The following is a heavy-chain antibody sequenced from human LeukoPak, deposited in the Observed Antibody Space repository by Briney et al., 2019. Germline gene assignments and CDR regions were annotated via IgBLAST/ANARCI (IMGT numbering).Heavy chain of an antibody. V-gene: IGHV4-30-2*01. J-gene: IGHJ4*02. CDR3: ARESGIAVAGHLDY. CDR2: IYHSGST. D-gene: IGHD6-19*01. Sequence: PSETLSLTCTVSGGSISSGGYYWSGIRQPPGKGLEWIGYIYHSGSTYYNPSLKSRVTISVDRSKNQFSLKLSSVTAADTAVYYCARESGIAVAGHLDYWGQGTLVTVSS. CDR1: GGSISSGGYY.